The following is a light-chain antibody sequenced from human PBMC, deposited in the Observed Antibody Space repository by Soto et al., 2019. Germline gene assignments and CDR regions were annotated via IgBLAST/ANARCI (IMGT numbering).Light chain of an antibody. CDR3: QQYNSYSPYT. CDR1: QSISSW. Sequence: DIQMTQSPSTLSASVGDRVTITCRASQSISSWLAWYQQKPGKAPKLLIYDASSLQSGVPSRFSGSGSGTEFTLTISNLQPDDFATYYCQQYNSYSPYTFGQGTNLEIK. V-gene: IGKV1-5*01. J-gene: IGKJ2*01. CDR2: DAS.